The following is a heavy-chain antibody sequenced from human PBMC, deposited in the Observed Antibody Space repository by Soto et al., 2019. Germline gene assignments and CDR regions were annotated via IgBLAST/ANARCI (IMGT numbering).Heavy chain of an antibody. D-gene: IGHD3-16*01. CDR1: GFTGSNNF. V-gene: IGHV3-53*02. Sequence: VQLVESGGGLIQAGGSLRLSWAVSGFTGSNNFMMWVRQAPGKGLEWVSLIYSGGSISYADSVKGRFTISRAGSMNMLYLQMNRLTAEDTAVYYCARDGNGQRGSPHWGQGTLVTVSS. J-gene: IGHJ4*02. CDR3: ARDGNGQRGSPH. CDR2: IYSGGSI.